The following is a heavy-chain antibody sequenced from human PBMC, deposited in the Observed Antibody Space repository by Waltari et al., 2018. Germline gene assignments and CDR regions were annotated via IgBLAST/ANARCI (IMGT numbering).Heavy chain of an antibody. J-gene: IGHJ4*02. CDR3: ARDRGRGIYLDS. CDR1: W. Sequence: WGSWVRQSPVKGREWIGQIHGSGKTNYNPSFASRVSVSLDTSTDQFSLKMTSATAADTAIYFCARDRGRGIYLDSWGQGTLVTVSP. V-gene: IGHV4-4*01. CDR2: IHGSGKT.